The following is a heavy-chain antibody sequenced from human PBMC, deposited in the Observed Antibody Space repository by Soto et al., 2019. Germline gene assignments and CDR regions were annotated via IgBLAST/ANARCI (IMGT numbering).Heavy chain of an antibody. J-gene: IGHJ4*02. D-gene: IGHD2-8*01. Sequence: SVKVSCKASGFTFTSSAMQWVRQARGQRLEWIGWIVVGSGNTNYAQKFQERVTITRDMSTSTAYMELSSLRSEDTAVYYCAAEGLDCTNGVCYTALWGQGTLVTVSS. CDR2: IVVGSGNT. CDR1: GFTFTSSA. CDR3: AAEGLDCTNGVCYTAL. V-gene: IGHV1-58*02.